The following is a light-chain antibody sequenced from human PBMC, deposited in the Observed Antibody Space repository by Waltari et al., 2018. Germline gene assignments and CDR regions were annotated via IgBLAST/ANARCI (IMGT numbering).Light chain of an antibody. Sequence: DIQMTQSPSSLSASVGDRVTITCRASQTINSYVNWYQQKPGKAPKLLIYAASSLQSGVPSRFSGSRSGTDFTLTISSLQPEDSATYYCEQSYSMPRTFGPGTKVDIK. V-gene: IGKV1-39*01. CDR2: AAS. CDR3: EQSYSMPRT. J-gene: IGKJ3*01. CDR1: QTINSY.